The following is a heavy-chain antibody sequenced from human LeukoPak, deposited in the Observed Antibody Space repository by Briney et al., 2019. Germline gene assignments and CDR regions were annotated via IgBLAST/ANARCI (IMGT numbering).Heavy chain of an antibody. CDR3: AAMTYNSGWHWNFDY. Sequence: SETLSLTCNFSGASISRSTFFWGWIRQPPGKGLEWIGSIFYIGSTYYNPSPRSRVIVSLDTSKNQFSLKLSSVTATDTAVYYCAAMTYNSGWHWNFDYWGQGTLVTVSS. CDR2: IFYIGST. J-gene: IGHJ4*02. D-gene: IGHD6-19*01. V-gene: IGHV4-39*01. CDR1: GASISRSTFF.